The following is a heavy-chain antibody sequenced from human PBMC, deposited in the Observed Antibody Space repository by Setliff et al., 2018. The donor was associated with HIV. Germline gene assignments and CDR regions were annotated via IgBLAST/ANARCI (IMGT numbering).Heavy chain of an antibody. J-gene: IGHJ3*02. D-gene: IGHD6-13*01. CDR1: GYIFTTYG. CDR3: ATIAAAGLDAFDI. V-gene: IGHV1-18*01. CDR2: ISGYNGNT. Sequence: ASVKVSCKASGYIFTTYGISWVRQAPGQGLEWMGWISGYNGNTNYAQNLQGRVTMTTDTSTSTVYMELRSLRSDDTAVYYCATIAAAGLDAFDIWGQGTMVTVSS.